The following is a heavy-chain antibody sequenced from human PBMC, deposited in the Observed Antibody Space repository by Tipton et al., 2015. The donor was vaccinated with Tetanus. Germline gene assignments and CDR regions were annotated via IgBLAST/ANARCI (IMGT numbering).Heavy chain of an antibody. Sequence: TLSLTCAISGDSVSSNTAAWNWIRQFPSRGLEWLGRTYYRSKWYNDYAVSVKSRIIINPDTSKNQFSLQLNSVTPEDTAVYYCGRDRGTTGTFDSWGQGTLVTVSS. CDR3: GRDRGTTGTFDS. CDR1: GDSVSSNTAA. D-gene: IGHD1-1*01. V-gene: IGHV6-1*01. J-gene: IGHJ4*02. CDR2: TYYRSKWYN.